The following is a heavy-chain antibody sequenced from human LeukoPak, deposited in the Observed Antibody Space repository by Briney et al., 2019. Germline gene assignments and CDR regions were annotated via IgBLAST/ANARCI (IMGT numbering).Heavy chain of an antibody. J-gene: IGHJ6*02. CDR2: MKQDGSAN. Sequence: GGSQRLSCAASGLTFSQCWMSWARHAPGKGLDWWANMKQDGSANGYVDSVKGRFTISRDNARNTLYLQMSSLRPEDTAVYYCASYTHWVAGDVWGQGTTVTVSS. V-gene: IGHV3-7*01. D-gene: IGHD3-16*01. CDR1: GLTFSQCW. CDR3: ASYTHWVAGDV.